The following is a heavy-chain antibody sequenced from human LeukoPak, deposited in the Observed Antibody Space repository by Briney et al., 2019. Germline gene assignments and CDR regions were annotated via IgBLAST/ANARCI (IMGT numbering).Heavy chain of an antibody. CDR1: GFTFSDQS. CDR3: AREVDWNYEDY. D-gene: IGHD1-7*01. Sequence: GGSLRLSCAASGFTFSDQSMNWVRQAPGKGLEWVSSISSNSLHIFYADSVKGRFTISRDNAKNSLYLQMDSLRVEDTAVYYCAREVDWNYEDYWGQGTLVTVSS. CDR2: ISSNSLHI. J-gene: IGHJ4*02. V-gene: IGHV3-21*01.